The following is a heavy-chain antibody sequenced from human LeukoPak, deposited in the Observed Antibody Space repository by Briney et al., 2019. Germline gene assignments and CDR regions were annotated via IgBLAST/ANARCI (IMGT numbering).Heavy chain of an antibody. CDR2: IYYSGST. CDR3: ARECPSSSWYETFDI. Sequence: SETLSLTCTVSGGSVSSGRYYWSWIRQPPGKGLEWIGYIYYSGSTNYNPSLKSRVTISVDTSKNQFSLKLSSVTAADTAVYYCARECPSSSWYETFDIWGQGTMVTVSS. D-gene: IGHD6-13*01. CDR1: GGSVSSGRYY. V-gene: IGHV4-61*01. J-gene: IGHJ3*02.